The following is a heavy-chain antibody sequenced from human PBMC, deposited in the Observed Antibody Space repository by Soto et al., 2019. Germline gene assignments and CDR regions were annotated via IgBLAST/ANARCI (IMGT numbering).Heavy chain of an antibody. D-gene: IGHD6-6*01. Sequence: GGSLRLSCAASGFTFSSYAMHWVRQAPGKGLEYVSAISSNGGSTYYANSVKGRFTISRDNSKNTLYLQMGSLRAEDMAVYYCARSIAARLIDYWGQGTLVTVSS. J-gene: IGHJ4*02. CDR2: ISSNGGST. CDR3: ARSIAARLIDY. CDR1: GFTFSSYA. V-gene: IGHV3-64*01.